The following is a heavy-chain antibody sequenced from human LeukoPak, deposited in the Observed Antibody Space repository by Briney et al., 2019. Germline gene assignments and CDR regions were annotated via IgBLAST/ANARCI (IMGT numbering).Heavy chain of an antibody. CDR3: TATMVRGVNSFYYFDY. CDR1: GFTFSNAW. D-gene: IGHD3-10*01. Sequence: AGGSLRLSCAASGFTFSNAWMSCVRQAPGKGLEWVGRIKSKTDGGTTVYAAPVKGRFTISRDDSKNTLYLQMNSLKTEDTAVYYCTATMVRGVNSFYYFDYWGQGTLVTVSS. CDR2: IKSKTDGGTT. J-gene: IGHJ4*02. V-gene: IGHV3-15*01.